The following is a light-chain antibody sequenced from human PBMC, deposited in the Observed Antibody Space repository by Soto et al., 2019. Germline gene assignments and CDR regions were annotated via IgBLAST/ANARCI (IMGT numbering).Light chain of an antibody. CDR3: QSYDSSLSGWV. V-gene: IGLV1-40*01. CDR2: GNT. J-gene: IGLJ3*02. CDR1: SSNIGAGYD. Sequence: QAVVTQPPSVSGAPGQRITISCTGSSSNIGAGYDVNWYQQLPGTAPKVLIYGNTNRPSGVPDRFSGSKSGTSASLAITGLQAEDEADDYCQSYDSSLSGWVFGGGTTLTVL.